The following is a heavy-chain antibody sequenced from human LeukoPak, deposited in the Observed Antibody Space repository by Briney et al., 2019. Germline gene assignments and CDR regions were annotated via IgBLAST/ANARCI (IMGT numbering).Heavy chain of an antibody. D-gene: IGHD4-17*01. CDR2: IYHSGST. J-gene: IGHJ4*02. CDR1: GGSISSGGYC. V-gene: IGHV4-30-2*01. CDR3: ARGYGDYENYFDY. Sequence: PSETLSLTCAVSGGSISSGGYCWSWIRQPPGKGLEWIGYIYHSGSTYYNPSLKSRVTISVDRSKNQFSLKLSSVTAADTAVYYCARGYGDYENYFDYWGQGTLVTVSS.